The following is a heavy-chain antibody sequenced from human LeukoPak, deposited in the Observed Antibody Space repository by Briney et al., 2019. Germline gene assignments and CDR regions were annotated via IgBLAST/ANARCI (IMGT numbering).Heavy chain of an antibody. CDR2: IDYSGST. J-gene: IGHJ4*02. V-gene: IGHV4-61*01. CDR1: GGSVSSGSYY. Sequence: SETLSLTCTVSGGSVSSGSYYWSWIRQPPGKGLEWIGYIDYSGSTNYNPSLKSRVTISVDTSKNQFSLKLSSVTAADTAVYYCARRICTNGVCSFDYWGQGTLVTVSS. CDR3: ARRICTNGVCSFDY. D-gene: IGHD2-8*01.